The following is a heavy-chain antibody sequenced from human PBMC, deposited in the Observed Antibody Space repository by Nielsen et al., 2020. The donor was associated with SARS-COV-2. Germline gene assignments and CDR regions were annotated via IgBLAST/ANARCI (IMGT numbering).Heavy chain of an antibody. D-gene: IGHD3-10*01. CDR1: GFTFSDYY. Sequence: GESLKISCTASGFTFSDYYMSWIRQAPGKGLEWVSYISTGGHYIDYADSVKGRFTISRDNSKNTLYLQMNSLRAEDTAVYYCAKDLISQTWRDPMEGGMDVWGQGTTVIVSS. V-gene: IGHV3-11*05. J-gene: IGHJ6*02. CDR3: AKDLISQTWRDPMEGGMDV. CDR2: ISTGGHYI.